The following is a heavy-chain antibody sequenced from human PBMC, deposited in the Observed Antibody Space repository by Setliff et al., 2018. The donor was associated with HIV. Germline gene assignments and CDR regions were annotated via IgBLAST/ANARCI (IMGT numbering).Heavy chain of an antibody. CDR3: ARELYGGNSRPFDY. CDR2: IYSTGRT. V-gene: IGHV4-59*01. Sequence: SETLSLTCTVSGGSISTYYWSWIRQPPGKGLEWIGYIYSTGRTDYNPSLYSRLTISVDTSKNQVSLNLTSVTTADTAVYYCARELYGGNSRPFDYWGQGALVTVSS. J-gene: IGHJ4*02. CDR1: GGSISTYY. D-gene: IGHD2-21*02.